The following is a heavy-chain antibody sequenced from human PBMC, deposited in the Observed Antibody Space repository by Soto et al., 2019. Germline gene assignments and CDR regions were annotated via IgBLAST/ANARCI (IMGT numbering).Heavy chain of an antibody. D-gene: IGHD4-17*01. CDR2: IYPGDSDT. CDR1: GYSFTSYW. CDR3: ARHGYGDLLYNWFDP. J-gene: IGHJ5*02. V-gene: IGHV5-51*01. Sequence: GESLKISCKGSGYSFTSYWIGWVRQMPGKGLEWMGIIYPGDSDTRYSPSFQGQVTISADKSISTAYLQWSSLKASDTAMYYCARHGYGDLLYNWFDPSGQGTLVTVSS.